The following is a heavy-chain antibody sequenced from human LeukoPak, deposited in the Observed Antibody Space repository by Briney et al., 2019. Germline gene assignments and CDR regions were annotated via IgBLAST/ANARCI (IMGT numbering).Heavy chain of an antibody. Sequence: GGSLRLSCVASGGTFSDYWMTWVRQAPGRGLEWVASIKQDGIEKNYMDSVKGRFTISRDNAKNSLYLQMGSLRAEDTGVYYCVRAGRGFVVVDNYGMDVWGQGTTVTVSS. CDR2: IKQDGIEK. J-gene: IGHJ6*02. CDR3: VRAGRGFVVVDNYGMDV. CDR1: GGTFSDYW. V-gene: IGHV3-7*03. D-gene: IGHD2-2*01.